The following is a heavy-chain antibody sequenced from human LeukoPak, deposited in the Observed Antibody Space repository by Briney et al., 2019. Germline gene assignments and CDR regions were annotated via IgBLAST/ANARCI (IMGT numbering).Heavy chain of an antibody. Sequence: SETLSLTCTVSGYSISSGYYWGWIRQPPGKGLEWIGSIYHSGSTYYNPSLKSRVTISVDTSKNQFSLKLSSVTAADTAVYYCARRGMDGSGSFSFDNWGQGTLVTVSS. CDR1: GYSISSGYY. CDR2: IYHSGST. CDR3: ARRGMDGSGSFSFDN. J-gene: IGHJ4*02. D-gene: IGHD3-10*01. V-gene: IGHV4-38-2*02.